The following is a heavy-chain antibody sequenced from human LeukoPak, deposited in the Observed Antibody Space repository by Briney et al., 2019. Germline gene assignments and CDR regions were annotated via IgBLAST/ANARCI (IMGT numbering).Heavy chain of an antibody. V-gene: IGHV3-30*02. D-gene: IGHD3-3*01. CDR2: IRYDGSNK. CDR1: GFTFSSYG. J-gene: IGHJ4*02. Sequence: PGGSLRLSCAASGFTFSSYGMHWVRQAPGKGLEWVAFIRYDGSNKYYADSVKGRFTISRDNSKNTLYLQMNSLRAEDTAVYYCANTRGIFASLDSWGPGTLVTVSP. CDR3: ANTRGIFASLDS.